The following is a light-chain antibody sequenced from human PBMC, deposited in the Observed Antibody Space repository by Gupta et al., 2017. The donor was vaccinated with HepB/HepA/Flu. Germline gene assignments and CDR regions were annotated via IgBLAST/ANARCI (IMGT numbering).Light chain of an antibody. CDR2: DAS. V-gene: IGKV3-11*01. CDR3: HQRVNWPIT. CDR1: QSVSSY. J-gene: IGKJ4*01. Sequence: EIVLTQSPATLSLSPGERATLSCRASQSVSSYLAWYQQKAGQAPRLLIYDASNRATGIPARFSGSGSGTDFTLTINSLEPEDFAVYYCHQRVNWPITFGGGTKVEIK.